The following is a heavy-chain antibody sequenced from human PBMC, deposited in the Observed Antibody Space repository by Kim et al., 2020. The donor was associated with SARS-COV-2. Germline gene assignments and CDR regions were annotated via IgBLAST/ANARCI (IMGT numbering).Heavy chain of an antibody. Sequence: GGSLRLSCAASGFTFSSYAMSWVRQAPGKGLEWVSAISGSGGSTYYADSVKGRFTISRDNSKNTLYLQMNSLRAEDTAVYYCAKKGTLGMAMVRGATSYYFDYWGQGTLVTVSS. V-gene: IGHV3-23*01. CDR1: GFTFSSYA. J-gene: IGHJ4*02. CDR2: ISGSGGST. D-gene: IGHD3-10*01. CDR3: AKKGTLGMAMVRGATSYYFDY.